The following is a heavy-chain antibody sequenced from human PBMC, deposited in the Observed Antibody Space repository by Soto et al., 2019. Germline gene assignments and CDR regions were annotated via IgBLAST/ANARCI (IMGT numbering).Heavy chain of an antibody. V-gene: IGHV5-10-1*01. CDR3: ARQGSYGGDY. CDR2: IDPSDSYT. Sequence: EVQLVQSGAEEKKPGESLKISCKGSGYSFTTYWISWVRQMPGKGLEWMGRIDPSDSYTYYSPSFQGHVTISADKSIGTAYLQWSSLKASDTAMYYCARQGSYGGDYWGQGTLVTVSS. CDR1: GYSFTTYW. D-gene: IGHD1-26*01. J-gene: IGHJ4*02.